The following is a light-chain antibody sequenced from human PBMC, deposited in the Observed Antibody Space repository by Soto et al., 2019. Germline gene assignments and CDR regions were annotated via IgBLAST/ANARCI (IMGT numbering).Light chain of an antibody. CDR1: QSVSSN. CDR3: QQYNNWPPTT. CDR2: GAS. V-gene: IGKV3-15*01. Sequence: EMVITQSPATLSVSPGERATLSCRASQSVSSNLAWYQQKPGQAPRLLIYGASTRATGIPARFSGSGSGTEFTLTISSLXSEDFAVYFCQQYNNWPPTTFGQGTKVDIK. J-gene: IGKJ1*01.